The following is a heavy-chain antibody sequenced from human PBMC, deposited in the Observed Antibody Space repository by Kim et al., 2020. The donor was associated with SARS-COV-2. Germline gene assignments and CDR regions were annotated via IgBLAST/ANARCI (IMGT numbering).Heavy chain of an antibody. J-gene: IGHJ6*02. Sequence: GGSLRLSCAASGFTFSSYDMNWVRRAPGKGLEWVSYISSSGSTIYYADSVKGRFTISRDNAKNSLYLQMNSLRAEDTAVYYCARGLTGPDYYYYGMDVWGQGTTVTVSS. D-gene: IGHD1-20*01. CDR1: GFTFSSYD. CDR2: ISSSGSTI. CDR3: ARGLTGPDYYYYGMDV. V-gene: IGHV3-48*03.